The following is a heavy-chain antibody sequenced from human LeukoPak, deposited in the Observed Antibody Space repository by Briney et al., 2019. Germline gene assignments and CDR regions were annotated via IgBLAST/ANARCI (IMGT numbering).Heavy chain of an antibody. Sequence: GGSLRLSCTASGFTFSSYAMNWVRQAPGKGLEWVSGIGAGGTFTYYADSVKGRFTISRDNSRNTLYLQMNSLRADDPAVYYCAKDLDYTTCGYYFDYWGQGTLVTVSS. J-gene: IGHJ4*02. CDR3: AKDLDYTTCGYYFDY. CDR2: IGAGGTFT. D-gene: IGHD4-11*01. V-gene: IGHV3-23*01. CDR1: GFTFSSYA.